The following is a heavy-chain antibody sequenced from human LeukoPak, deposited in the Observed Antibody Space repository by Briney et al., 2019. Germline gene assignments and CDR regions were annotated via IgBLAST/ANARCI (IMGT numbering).Heavy chain of an antibody. V-gene: IGHV1-18*04. Sequence: ASVKVSCKASGYTFTGYYMHWVRQAPGQGLEWMGWINAYNGNTNYSQKLQGRVTMTTDTSTSTAYMELRSLRSDDTAVYYCARTIAAAGTSVDPWGQGTLVTVSS. J-gene: IGHJ5*02. CDR2: INAYNGNT. CDR3: ARTIAAAGTSVDP. CDR1: GYTFTGYY. D-gene: IGHD6-13*01.